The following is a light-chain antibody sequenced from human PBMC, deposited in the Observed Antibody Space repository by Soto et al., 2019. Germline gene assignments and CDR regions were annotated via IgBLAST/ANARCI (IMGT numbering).Light chain of an antibody. CDR2: DAS. Sequence: EIVLTQSPATLSLSPGERATLSCRASQSVISYLAWYQQKPGQAPRLPIHDASNRATGIPARFSGSGSGRDFTLTISSLEPEDSGVYYCQQRSTWPGTFGQGTKLEIK. CDR3: QQRSTWPGT. V-gene: IGKV3-11*02. CDR1: QSVISY. J-gene: IGKJ2*01.